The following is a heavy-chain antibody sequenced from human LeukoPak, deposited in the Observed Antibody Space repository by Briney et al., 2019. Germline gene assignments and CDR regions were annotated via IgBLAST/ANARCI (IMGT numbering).Heavy chain of an antibody. J-gene: IGHJ4*02. CDR2: ISSNTRVI. CDR3: AAGDSFDY. V-gene: IGHV3-48*01. Sequence: GGSLRLSCAASGFTFSSYNMNWVRQAPGKGLEWVSYISSNTRVIHYADSVKGRFTISRDNGKNSLYLQMNSLRAEDTAVYYCAAGDSFDYWGQGALVTVSS. CDR1: GFTFSSYN.